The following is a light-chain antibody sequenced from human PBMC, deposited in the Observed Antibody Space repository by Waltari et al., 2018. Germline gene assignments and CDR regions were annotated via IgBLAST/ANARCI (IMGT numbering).Light chain of an antibody. J-gene: IGKJ4*01. CDR3: QQYGRSPLT. CDR2: GAS. V-gene: IGKV3-20*01. CDR1: QSVSSNY. Sequence: EIVLTQSPGTLSLSPGKRATLSCRASQSVSSNYLAWYQQKPGQAPRLLIYGASTRATGIPDRFSGSGSVTDFTLTISRLEPEDLAVYYCQQYGRSPLTFGGGTKVEI.